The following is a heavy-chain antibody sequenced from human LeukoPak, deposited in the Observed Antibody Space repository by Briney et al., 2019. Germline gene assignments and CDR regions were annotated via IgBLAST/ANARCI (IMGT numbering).Heavy chain of an antibody. J-gene: IGHJ4*02. V-gene: IGHV4-39*01. CDR3: ARQEIAAAGTVYLDY. Sequence: PSETLSLTCTVSGGSISSYYWGWIRQPPGKGLEWIGSIYYSGSTYYNPSLKSRVTISVDTSKDQFSLKLSSVTAADTAVYYCARQEIAAAGTVYLDYWGQGTLVTVSS. CDR2: IYYSGST. D-gene: IGHD6-13*01. CDR1: GGSISSYY.